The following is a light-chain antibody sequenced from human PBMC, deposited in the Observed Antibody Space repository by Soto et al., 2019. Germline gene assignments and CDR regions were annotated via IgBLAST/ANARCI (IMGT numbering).Light chain of an antibody. CDR1: QSVRSNY. J-gene: IGKJ1*01. CDR2: GAS. V-gene: IGKV3-20*01. Sequence: EIVLTQSPGTLSLSPGEGATLSCRASQSVRSNYLAWYQQKPGQAPRLLIYGASSRATGIPDRFSGSGSGTEFSLTISRLEPEDFAVYYCQQFGGSPRTFGQGTKVEIK. CDR3: QQFGGSPRT.